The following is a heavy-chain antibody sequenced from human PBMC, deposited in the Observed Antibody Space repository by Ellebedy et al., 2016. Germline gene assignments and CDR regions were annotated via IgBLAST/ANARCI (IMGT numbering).Heavy chain of an antibody. CDR1: GGSISSTSYY. CDR3: ARDQVAVAGFVYHGLDV. Sequence: SETLSLTCTVSGGSISSTSYYWTWIRQHPGKGLEWIGCIYSDGRTYYNPSLKSRLSMSLDVSKNQFSLQLTSVTAADTAVYYCARDQVAVAGFVYHGLDVWGQGTTVTVSS. D-gene: IGHD6-19*01. J-gene: IGHJ6*02. V-gene: IGHV4-31*03. CDR2: IYSDGRT.